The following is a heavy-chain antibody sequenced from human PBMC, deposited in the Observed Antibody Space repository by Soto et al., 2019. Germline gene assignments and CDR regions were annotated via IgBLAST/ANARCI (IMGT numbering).Heavy chain of an antibody. CDR1: GFSLTTGKMG. D-gene: IGHD3-9*01. V-gene: IGHV2-26*01. CDR2: IFSDNER. Sequence: SGPTLVNPTETLTLTCTVAGFSLTTGKMGVSWIRQPPGKALEWLAHIFSDNERSYSTSLQGRLTISKDTSGSQVVLSMTNVDPVDTATYYCARMKVDSYQFYYAMDVWGQGTTVTVSS. J-gene: IGHJ6*02. CDR3: ARMKVDSYQFYYAMDV.